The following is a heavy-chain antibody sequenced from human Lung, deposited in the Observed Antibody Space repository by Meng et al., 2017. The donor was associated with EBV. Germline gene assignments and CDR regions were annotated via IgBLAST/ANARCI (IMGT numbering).Heavy chain of an antibody. D-gene: IGHD4-17*01. V-gene: IGHV2-5*02. J-gene: IGHJ4*02. Sequence: QIPLKESGPTLVKPTQTLTLTCTCSVFSLSTSGVGVGWIRQPPGKALEWLALIYWDDDKRYSPSLKNRLTITKDTSKNQVVLTLTNIDPVDTATYYCAHRHRLRDFDYWGQGTLVTVSS. CDR1: VFSLSTSGVG. CDR3: AHRHRLRDFDY. CDR2: IYWDDDK.